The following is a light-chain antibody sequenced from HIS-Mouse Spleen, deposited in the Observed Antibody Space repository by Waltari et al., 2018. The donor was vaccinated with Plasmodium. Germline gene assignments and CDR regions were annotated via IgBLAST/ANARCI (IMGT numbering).Light chain of an antibody. Sequence: EIVMTQSPATLSVSPGERATLSCRASQSGSSNLAWYQQKPGQAPRLLIYGASTRATGIPARCSGSGSGTDFTLTISSLQSEYFAVYYCQQYNNWSFTFGPGTKVDIK. CDR1: QSGSSN. J-gene: IGKJ3*01. CDR2: GAS. V-gene: IGKV3-15*01. CDR3: QQYNNWSFT.